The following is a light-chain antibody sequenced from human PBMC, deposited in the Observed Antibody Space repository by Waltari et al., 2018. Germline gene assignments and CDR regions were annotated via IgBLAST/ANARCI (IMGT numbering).Light chain of an antibody. V-gene: IGKV3-20*01. Sequence: IVLTQSPGTLSLSPGERATLHCRASQSLTKRYLAWYQQKPGQAPRLLIYGASSRAAGIPDRFSGSVSGTDFTLTISRLEPDDFAVYYCQQYGSSIMYTFGQGTKLEIK. CDR1: QSLTKRY. CDR3: QQYGSSIMYT. J-gene: IGKJ2*01. CDR2: GAS.